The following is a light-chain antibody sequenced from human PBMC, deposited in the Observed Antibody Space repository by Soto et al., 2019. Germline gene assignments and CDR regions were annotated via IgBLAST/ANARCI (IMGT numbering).Light chain of an antibody. CDR2: DNK. Sequence: QSARTQPPSGSGAPGQRGTISCSGSSSNIGGNYVSWYQVLPRTAPKLLIYDNKKRHSGIPDRFSGSKSGTSATLGITELQIGDEAEYYGGTWDISLDTVVFGGGTKVTVL. CDR1: SSNIGGNY. CDR3: GTWDISLDTVV. V-gene: IGLV1-51*01. J-gene: IGLJ2*01.